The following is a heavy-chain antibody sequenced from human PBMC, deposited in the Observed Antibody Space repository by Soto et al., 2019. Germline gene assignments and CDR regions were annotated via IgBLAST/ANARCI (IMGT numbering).Heavy chain of an antibody. CDR1: GFTFSSYG. V-gene: IGHV3-30*18. D-gene: IGHD1-26*01. CDR2: ISYDGSNK. Sequence: GGSLRLSCAASGFTFSSYGMHWVRQAPGKGLEWVAVISYDGSNKYYADSVKGRLTISRDNSKNTLYLQMNSLRAEDTAVYYCAKDIAVVGANDAFDIWGQGTMVTVSS. J-gene: IGHJ3*02. CDR3: AKDIAVVGANDAFDI.